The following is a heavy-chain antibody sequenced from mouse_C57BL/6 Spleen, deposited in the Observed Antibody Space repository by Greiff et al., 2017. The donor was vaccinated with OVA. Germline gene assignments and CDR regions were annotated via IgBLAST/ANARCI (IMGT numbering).Heavy chain of an antibody. Sequence: VQLQQSGPGLVKPSQSLSLTCSVTGYSITSGYYWNWIRQFPGNKLEWMGYISYDGSNNYNPSLKNRISITRDTSKNKFFLKLNSVTTEDTATDYCARAYPGYAMEDWGQGTSVTVAS. CDR1: GYSITSGYY. V-gene: IGHV3-6*01. CDR3: ARAYPGYAMED. D-gene: IGHD2-10*01. CDR2: ISYDGSN. J-gene: IGHJ4*01.